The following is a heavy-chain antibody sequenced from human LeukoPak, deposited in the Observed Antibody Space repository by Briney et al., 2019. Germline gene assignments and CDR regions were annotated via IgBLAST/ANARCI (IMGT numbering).Heavy chain of an antibody. D-gene: IGHD2-2*01. CDR1: GFTFSSYG. CDR3: AKDKGSCSSTSCYLW. Sequence: GGSLRLSCAASGFTFSSYGMHWVRQAPGKGLEWVAFIRYDGSNKYYADSVKGRFTISRDNSKNTLYLQMNNLRAEDTAVYYCAKDKGSCSSTSCYLWWGQGTLVTVSS. J-gene: IGHJ4*02. CDR2: IRYDGSNK. V-gene: IGHV3-30*02.